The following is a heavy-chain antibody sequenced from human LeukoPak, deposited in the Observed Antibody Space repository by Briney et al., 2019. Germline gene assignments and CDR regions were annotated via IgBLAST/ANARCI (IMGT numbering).Heavy chain of an antibody. Sequence: ASVKVSCKASGYTFTGHYMHWVRQAPGQGLEWMGWINPNSGGTNYAQKFQGRVTMTRDTSISTAYMELSRLRADDTAVYYCARKDANYYGSGSSMDYWGQGTLVTVSS. CDR2: INPNSGGT. V-gene: IGHV1-2*02. CDR1: GYTFTGHY. D-gene: IGHD3-10*01. CDR3: ARKDANYYGSGSSMDY. J-gene: IGHJ4*02.